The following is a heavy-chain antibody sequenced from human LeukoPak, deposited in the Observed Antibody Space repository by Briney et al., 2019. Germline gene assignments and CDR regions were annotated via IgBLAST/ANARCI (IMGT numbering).Heavy chain of an antibody. J-gene: IGHJ4*02. V-gene: IGHV3-23*01. Sequence: ETLSLTCTVSGGSISSYYWSWIRQPPGKGLEWVSAISGSGGSTYYADSVKGRFTISRDNSKNTLYLQMNSLRAEDTAVYYCAKPLYDFWSGYYGNFDYWGQGTLVTVSS. CDR3: AKPLYDFWSGYYGNFDY. D-gene: IGHD3-3*01. CDR2: ISGSGGST. CDR1: GGSISSYY.